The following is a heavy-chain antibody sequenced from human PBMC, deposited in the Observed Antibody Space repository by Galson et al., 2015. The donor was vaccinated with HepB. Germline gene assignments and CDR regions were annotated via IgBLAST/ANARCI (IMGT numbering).Heavy chain of an antibody. V-gene: IGHV1-18*04. J-gene: IGHJ4*02. D-gene: IGHD3-10*01. CDR1: GYTFPSHG. CDR3: ARDHEWFGEPYSDH. Sequence: SVKVSCKASGYTFPSHGISWVRQAPGQGLEWMGWISPYSGYTNSAQKFQGRVTMTTDTSTSTAYMELRSLTSDDTAVYYCARDHEWFGEPYSDHWGQGTLVTVSS. CDR2: ISPYSGYT.